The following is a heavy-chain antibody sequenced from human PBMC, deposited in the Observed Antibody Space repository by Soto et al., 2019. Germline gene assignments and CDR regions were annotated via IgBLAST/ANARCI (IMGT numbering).Heavy chain of an antibody. V-gene: IGHV1-24*01. J-gene: IGHJ5*02. CDR3: ATVPLTIFEVAPLFDP. CDR2: FDPEDGET. Sequence: ASVKVSCKVSGYTLTELSMHWVRQAPGKGLEWMGGFDPEDGETIYAQKFQGRVTMTEDTSTDTAYMELSSLRSEDTAVYYCATVPLTIFEVAPLFDPWGQGTLVTVSS. D-gene: IGHD3-3*01. CDR1: GYTLTELS.